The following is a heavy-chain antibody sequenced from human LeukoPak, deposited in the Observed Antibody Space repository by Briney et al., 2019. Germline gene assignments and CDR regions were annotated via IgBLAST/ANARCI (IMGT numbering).Heavy chain of an antibody. V-gene: IGHV4-59*01. CDR1: GGSISSYY. Sequence: PSETLSLTCTVSGGSISSYYWSWIRQPPGKGLEWIGYIYYSGSTNYNPSLKSRVTISVDTSKNQFSLKLSSVTAADTAVYYCARTAAGRIYNWFDPWGQGTLVTVSS. J-gene: IGHJ5*02. CDR3: ARTAAGRIYNWFDP. D-gene: IGHD6-13*01. CDR2: IYYSGST.